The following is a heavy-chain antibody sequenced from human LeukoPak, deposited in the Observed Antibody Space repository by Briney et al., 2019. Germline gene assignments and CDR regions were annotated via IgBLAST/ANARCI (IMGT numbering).Heavy chain of an antibody. D-gene: IGHD3-22*01. CDR2: IYSGGST. V-gene: IGHV3-53*01. CDR1: GFTVSSNY. J-gene: IGHJ4*02. Sequence: HAGGSLRLSCAASGFTVSSNYMSWVRQAPGKGLERVSVIYSGGSTYYADSVKGRFTISRDNFKNTLYLQMNSLRAEDTAVYYCASQASRNYDATYYFDYWGQGTLVTVSS. CDR3: ASQASRNYDATYYFDY.